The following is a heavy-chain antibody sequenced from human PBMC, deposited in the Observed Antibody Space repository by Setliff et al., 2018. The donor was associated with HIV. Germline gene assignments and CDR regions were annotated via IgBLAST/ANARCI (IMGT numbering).Heavy chain of an antibody. Sequence: TSETLSLTCTVPGDSLSSDYYYWTWIRQHPEKGLEWIGYIYYSGSTLYNPSLRSRLTMSVDTSKNQFSLELSSVTAADTAVYYCARDFLRSGYFDHWGQGKLVTVSS. CDR3: ARDFLRSGYFDH. V-gene: IGHV4-31*03. J-gene: IGHJ4*02. D-gene: IGHD4-17*01. CDR2: IYYSGST. CDR1: GDSLSSDYYY.